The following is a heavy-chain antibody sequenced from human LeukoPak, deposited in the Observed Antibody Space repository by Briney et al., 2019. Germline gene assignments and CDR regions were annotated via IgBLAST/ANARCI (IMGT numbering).Heavy chain of an antibody. J-gene: IGHJ4*02. D-gene: IGHD2-8*01. V-gene: IGHV4-59*08. CDR3: ARQMDRVSRFDY. CDR2: IYYTGST. CDR1: GGSISSYY. Sequence: SETLSLTCAVSGGSISSYYWSWIRQPPGKGLEWIGDIYYTGSTDHNPSLKNRVTTSVDTSKNQFSLKLSSVTAADTAVYYCARQMDRVSRFDYWGQGTLVTVSS.